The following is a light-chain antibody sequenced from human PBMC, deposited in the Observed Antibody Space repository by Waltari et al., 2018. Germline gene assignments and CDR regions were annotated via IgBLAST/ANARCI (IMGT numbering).Light chain of an antibody. CDR1: QDISNY. V-gene: IGKV1-33*01. Sequence: DIQMTQSPSSLSASVGDRVTITCQASQDISNYLNWYQQKPGKAPKLLIYDASNLEPGVPSRFSGSGSVTDFTFTISSLQPEDIATYYCQQYDNLSPTFGQGTKVEIK. CDR3: QQYDNLSPT. J-gene: IGKJ1*01. CDR2: DAS.